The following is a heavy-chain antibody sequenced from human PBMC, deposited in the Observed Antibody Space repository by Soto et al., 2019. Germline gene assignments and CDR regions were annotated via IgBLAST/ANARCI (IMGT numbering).Heavy chain of an antibody. J-gene: IGHJ6*02. CDR2: IYYIGST. Sequence: SETLSLTCTVSGGSISSGGYYWNWIRQHPGKGLEWIGYIYYIGSTYYNPSLKSRVTISLDTSKNQFSLKLSSVTAADTAVYYCTTQGFGGLHGLVDVWGQGTTVTV. V-gene: IGHV4-31*03. D-gene: IGHD3-10*01. CDR1: GGSISSGGYY. CDR3: TTQGFGGLHGLVDV.